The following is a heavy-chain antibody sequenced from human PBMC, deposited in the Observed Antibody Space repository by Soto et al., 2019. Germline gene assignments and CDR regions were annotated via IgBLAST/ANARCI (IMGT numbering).Heavy chain of an antibody. CDR3: VRRVYGDYETDY. CDR2: INPNSGGT. Sequence: VQLVQSGAEVKKPGASVKVSCKASGYTFTGYSMHWVRQAPGQGLEWMGWINPNSGGTNYAQKFQGWVTMTRDTSISTAYMELSRLRSDDTAVYYCVRRVYGDYETDYWGQGTLVTVSS. CDR1: GYTFTGYS. D-gene: IGHD4-17*01. J-gene: IGHJ4*02. V-gene: IGHV1-2*04.